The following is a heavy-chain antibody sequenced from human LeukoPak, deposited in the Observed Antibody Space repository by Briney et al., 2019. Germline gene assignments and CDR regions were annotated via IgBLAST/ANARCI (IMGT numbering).Heavy chain of an antibody. J-gene: IGHJ4*02. D-gene: IGHD6-19*01. Sequence: SLKVSCRASGGTFSSYAISWVRHTPGQGLEWMGGIIPIFGTANCAQKFQGRVTITTDESTSTAYMELSSLRSEDTAVYYCARSLTGYSSGWRFDYWGQGTLVTVSS. V-gene: IGHV1-69*05. CDR2: IIPIFGTA. CDR1: GGTFSSYA. CDR3: ARSLTGYSSGWRFDY.